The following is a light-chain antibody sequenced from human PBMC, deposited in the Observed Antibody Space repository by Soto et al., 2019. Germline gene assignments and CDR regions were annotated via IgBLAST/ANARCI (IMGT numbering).Light chain of an antibody. CDR3: QSYDSSLSGSGVV. V-gene: IGLV1-40*01. CDR2: GNS. Sequence: QLVLTQPPSVSGAPGPRVTISCTGSSSNIGAGYDVHWYQQLPGTAPKLLIYGNSNRPSGVPDRFSGSKSGTSASLAITGLQAEDEADYYCQSYDSSLSGSGVVFGGGTKLTVL. CDR1: SSNIGAGYD. J-gene: IGLJ2*01.